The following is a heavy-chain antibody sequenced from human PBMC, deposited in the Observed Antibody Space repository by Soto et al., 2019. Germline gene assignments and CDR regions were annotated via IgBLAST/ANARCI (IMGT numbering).Heavy chain of an antibody. CDR2: ISYDGSNK. J-gene: IGHJ4*02. Sequence: PGGSLRLSCAASGFTFSSYGMHWVRQAPGKGLEWVAVISYDGSNKYYADSVKGRFTISRDNSKNTLYLQMNSLRAEDTAVYYCAKDIQLIRTRVPDYCFDYWGQGTLVTVSS. CDR1: GFTFSSYG. V-gene: IGHV3-30*18. D-gene: IGHD3-16*01. CDR3: AKDIQLIRTRVPDYCFDY.